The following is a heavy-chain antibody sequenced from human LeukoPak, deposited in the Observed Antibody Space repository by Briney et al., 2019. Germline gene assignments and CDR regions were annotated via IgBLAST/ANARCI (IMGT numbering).Heavy chain of an antibody. J-gene: IGHJ4*02. Sequence: GGSLRLSCAASGFTFSSYWMHWVRQAPGKGLVWVSRITTDGSTTSYADSVKGRFTISRDNAKNTLCLQMNSLRADDTAVYYCTSGVDYWGQGTLVTVSS. CDR1: GFTFSSYW. CDR2: ITTDGSTT. D-gene: IGHD2-8*01. V-gene: IGHV3-74*01. CDR3: TSGVDY.